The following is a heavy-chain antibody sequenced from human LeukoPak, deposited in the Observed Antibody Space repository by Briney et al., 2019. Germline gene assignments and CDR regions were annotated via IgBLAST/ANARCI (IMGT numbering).Heavy chain of an antibody. Sequence: ASVKVSCKASGYTFTSYDINWVRQATGQGLEWMGWMNPNSGNTGYAQKFQGRVTMTRNTSISTAYMELSSLRSEDTAVYYCARATSAGGYYDILTRFRGLSYYYYMDVWGKGTTVTISS. V-gene: IGHV1-8*01. J-gene: IGHJ6*03. CDR1: GYTFTSYD. CDR2: MNPNSGNT. D-gene: IGHD3-9*01. CDR3: ARATSAGGYYDILTRFRGLSYYYYMDV.